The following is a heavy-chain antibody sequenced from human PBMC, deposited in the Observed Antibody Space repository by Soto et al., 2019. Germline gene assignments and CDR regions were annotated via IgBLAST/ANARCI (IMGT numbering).Heavy chain of an antibody. D-gene: IGHD3-3*01. CDR3: ATLRFLEWLSYADAFDI. CDR2: IDPSDSYT. CDR1: GYSFTSYW. V-gene: IGHV5-10-1*01. Sequence: GESLKISCQGSGYSFTSYWISWVRQMPGKGLEWMGRIDPSDSYTNYSPSFQGHVTISADKSISTAYLQWSSLKASDTAMYYCATLRFLEWLSYADAFDIWGQGTMVTVSS. J-gene: IGHJ3*02.